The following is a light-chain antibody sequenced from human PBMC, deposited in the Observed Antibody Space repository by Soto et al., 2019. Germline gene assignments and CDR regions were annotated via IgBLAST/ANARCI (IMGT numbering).Light chain of an antibody. V-gene: IGLV2-14*03. J-gene: IGLJ2*01. CDR3: SSYTRSSSVI. CDR1: SSDIGAYVY. Sequence: QSVLTQPASVSGSPGQSIAISCTGTSSDIGAYVYVSWYQQHPGKIPKLIVFDVNYRPSGVSSRFSGSKSGNTASLTISGLQAEDEADYYCSSYTRSSSVIFGGGTKLTVL. CDR2: DVN.